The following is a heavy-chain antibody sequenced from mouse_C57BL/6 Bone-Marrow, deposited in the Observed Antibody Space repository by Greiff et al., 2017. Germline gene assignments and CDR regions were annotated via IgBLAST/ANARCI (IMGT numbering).Heavy chain of an antibody. J-gene: IGHJ2*01. CDR3: ARDSSGYVGY. CDR2: IDPSDSET. Sequence: QVQLQQPGAELVRPGSSVKLSCKASGYTFTSYWLHWVKQRPIQGLEWIGNIDPSDSETHYNQKFKDKATLTVDKSSSTAYMQLSSLTSDDSAVYYCARDSSGYVGYWGQGTTLTVSA. V-gene: IGHV1-52*01. CDR1: GYTFTSYW. D-gene: IGHD3-2*02.